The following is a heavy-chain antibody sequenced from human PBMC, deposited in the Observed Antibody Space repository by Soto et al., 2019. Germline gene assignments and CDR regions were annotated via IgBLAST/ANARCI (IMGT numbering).Heavy chain of an antibody. D-gene: IGHD2-15*01. CDR3: TASMHILGYCSGGSCYSPFDY. J-gene: IGHJ4*02. V-gene: IGHV3-49*03. CDR1: GFTFGDYA. CDR2: IRSKAYGGTT. Sequence: PGGSQRLSCTASGFTFGDYAVSWFRQAPGKGLEWVGFIRSKAYGGTTEYAASVKGRFTISRDDSKSIAYLQMNSLKTEDTAVYYCTASMHILGYCSGGSCYSPFDYWGQGTLVTVSS.